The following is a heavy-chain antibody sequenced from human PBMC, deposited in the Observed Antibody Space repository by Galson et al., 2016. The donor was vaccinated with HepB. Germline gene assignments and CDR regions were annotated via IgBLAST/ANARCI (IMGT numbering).Heavy chain of an antibody. CDR1: GGSVSSGDFY. J-gene: IGHJ4*02. CDR3: ARGVVVGSSGWLGNYDY. V-gene: IGHV4-30-4*01. CDR2: IYYTGST. D-gene: IGHD6-19*01. Sequence: LSLTCTVSGGSVSSGDFYWTWIRQSPGKGLAWIGNIYYTGSTFYNPSLERRVDISVDTSKNQFALRLREVTAADTAVYYCARGVVVGSSGWLGNYDYWGQGILVTVSS.